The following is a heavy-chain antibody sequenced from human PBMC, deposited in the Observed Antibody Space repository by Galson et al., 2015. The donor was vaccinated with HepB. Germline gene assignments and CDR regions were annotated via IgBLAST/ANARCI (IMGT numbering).Heavy chain of an antibody. J-gene: IGHJ4*02. CDR1: GLRFTNYS. D-gene: IGHD3-16*01. Sequence: SMRLSCAPSGLRFTNYSMSWVRQAPGKGLRLVSAITGGGERTYYADSVTGRFTTSRDSTRNTVFLLMTSQRVDDTAVYYCAQVAILGATPHYFDDLGQGTLVTVSS. CDR2: ITGGGERT. CDR3: AQVAILGATPHYFDD. V-gene: IGHV3-23*01.